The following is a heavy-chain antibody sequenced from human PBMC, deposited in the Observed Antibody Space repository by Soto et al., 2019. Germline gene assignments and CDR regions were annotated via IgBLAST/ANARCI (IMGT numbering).Heavy chain of an antibody. CDR3: AQDIDADSRTDFDY. J-gene: IGHJ4*02. Sequence: QVQLVESGGGLVKPGGSLRLSCATSGFIFSDYYMHWIRQAPGKGLEWISYISGNGRIIQYADSAKGRFTIARDNAQNSLYLELNCLRAEDTALYFCAQDIDADSRTDFDYWGQGTLVTVSS. CDR2: ISGNGRII. CDR1: GFIFSDYY. V-gene: IGHV3-11*01.